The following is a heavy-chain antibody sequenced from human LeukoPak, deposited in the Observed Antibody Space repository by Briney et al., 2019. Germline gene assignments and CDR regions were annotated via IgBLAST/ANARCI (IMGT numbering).Heavy chain of an antibody. Sequence: GRSLRLSCAASGFTFSSYAMHWVRQAPGKGLEWVAVISYDGSNKYYADSVKGRFTISRDNSKNTLYLQMNSLRVEDTAVYYCARDRCSGSYNYYGMDVWGQGTTVTVSS. V-gene: IGHV3-30*04. D-gene: IGHD3-10*02. CDR2: ISYDGSNK. CDR3: ARDRCSGSYNYYGMDV. J-gene: IGHJ6*02. CDR1: GFTFSSYA.